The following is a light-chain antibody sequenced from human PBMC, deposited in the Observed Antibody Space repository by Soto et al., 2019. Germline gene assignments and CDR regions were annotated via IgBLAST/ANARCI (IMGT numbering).Light chain of an antibody. J-gene: IGKJ4*01. CDR3: QQGDSFPLT. Sequence: DIPMTQSPSSVSASVGDRVTITCRASQDISSWVAWYQQKPGKAPKLLISAASSLQSGVPRRFSGSGSGTDFTLIISSLQPEDFATYFCQQGDSFPLTFGGGTKVEIK. CDR2: AAS. CDR1: QDISSW. V-gene: IGKV1-12*01.